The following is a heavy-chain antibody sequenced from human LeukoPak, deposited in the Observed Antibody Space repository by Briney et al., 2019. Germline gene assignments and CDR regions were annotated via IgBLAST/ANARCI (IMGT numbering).Heavy chain of an antibody. J-gene: IGHJ4*02. V-gene: IGHV3-23*01. Sequence: GGSLRLSCAASVFTVSSYAMSWVRQAPGKGLEWVSAISGSGGSTYYADSVKGRFTISRDNSKNTLYLQMNSLRAEDTAVYYCAKVDSSGYYSYYFDYWGQGTLVTVSS. CDR1: VFTVSSYA. CDR2: ISGSGGST. D-gene: IGHD3-22*01. CDR3: AKVDSSGYYSYYFDY.